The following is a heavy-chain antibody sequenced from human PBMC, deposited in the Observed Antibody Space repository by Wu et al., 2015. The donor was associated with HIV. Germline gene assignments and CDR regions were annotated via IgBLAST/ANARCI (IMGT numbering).Heavy chain of an antibody. J-gene: IGHJ6*03. Sequence: QVQLVQSGAEVKKPGASVKVSCKASGYPFSDYYIYWVRQAPGQGLEWMGWINPKSGGANYAQDFKGRLTMTRDTSITTVYMELKRLTSEDTAMYFCASGCSSTSCAHGYYYYMDVWGKGTTVTVSS. V-gene: IGHV1-2*02. CDR2: INPKSGGA. CDR3: ASGCSSTSCAHGYYYYMDV. D-gene: IGHD2-2*01. CDR1: GYPFSDYY.